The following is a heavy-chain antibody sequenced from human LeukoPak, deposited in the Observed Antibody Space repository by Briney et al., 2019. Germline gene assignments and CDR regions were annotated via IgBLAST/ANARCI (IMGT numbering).Heavy chain of an antibody. J-gene: IGHJ6*03. D-gene: IGHD5-12*01. CDR3: ASAGATGYYYYMDV. V-gene: IGHV4-30-4*08. Sequence: SQTLSLTCTVSGGSISSGDYYWSWIRQPPGKGLEWIGYIYYSGSTYYNPSLKSRVTISVDTSKNQFSLKLSSVTAADTAVYYCASAGATGYYYYMDVWGKGTTVTVSS. CDR1: GGSISSGDYY. CDR2: IYYSGST.